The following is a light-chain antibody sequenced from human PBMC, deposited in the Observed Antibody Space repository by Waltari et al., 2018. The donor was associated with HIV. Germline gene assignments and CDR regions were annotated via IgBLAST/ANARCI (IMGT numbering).Light chain of an antibody. V-gene: IGKV3-11*01. CDR3: QQRVTWPHT. CDR1: QDVDRY. Sequence: VLTQSPPTLSLSPGEMASLSCRASQDVDRYLAWYQQIPGQPPRLLIYDASSRATGVPPRFSGGGSGTDFFLTINSLEPEDFAIYFCQQRVTWPHTFGQGT. J-gene: IGKJ2*01. CDR2: DAS.